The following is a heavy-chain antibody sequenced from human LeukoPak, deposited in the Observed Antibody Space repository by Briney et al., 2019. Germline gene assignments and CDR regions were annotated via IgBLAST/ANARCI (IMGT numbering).Heavy chain of an antibody. CDR3: ARWVCSSTSCYYFDY. CDR2: IYSGGST. V-gene: IGHV3-66*01. D-gene: IGHD2-2*01. CDR1: GFTVSSNY. J-gene: IGHJ4*02. Sequence: GGSLRLSCAASGFTVSSNYMSWVRQAPGKGLEWVSVIYSGGSTYYADSVKGRFTISRDNVQNSLSLQMNSLRAEDTAVYYCARWVCSSTSCYYFDYWGQGSLVVVSS.